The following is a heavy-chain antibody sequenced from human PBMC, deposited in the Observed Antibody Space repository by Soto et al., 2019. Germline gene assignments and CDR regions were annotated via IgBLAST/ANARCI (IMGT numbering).Heavy chain of an antibody. Sequence: QIQLVQSGAEVKKPGASVKVSCKASGYTFTSYGISWVRQAPGQGLEWMGWISAYNGNTNYAQKLQGRVTMTTDTSTSTAYMELRSLRSDDTAVYYCARDLYGYSYGYGPGYWGQGTLVTVSS. D-gene: IGHD5-18*01. CDR3: ARDLYGYSYGYGPGY. J-gene: IGHJ4*02. CDR2: ISAYNGNT. V-gene: IGHV1-18*01. CDR1: GYTFTSYG.